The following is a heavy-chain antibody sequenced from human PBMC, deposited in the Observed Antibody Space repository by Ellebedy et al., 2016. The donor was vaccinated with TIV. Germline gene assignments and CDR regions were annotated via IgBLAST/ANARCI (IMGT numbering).Heavy chain of an antibody. J-gene: IGHJ4*02. CDR3: ARACIVVVPAAIGV. CDR2: INSDGSST. D-gene: IGHD2-2*01. Sequence: GESLKISCAASGFTFSSYWMHWVRQAPGKGLVWVSRINSDGSSTSYADSVKGRFTISRDNAQNTLYLQMNSLRAEDIAVYYCARACIVVVPAAIGVWGQGTLLTVSS. CDR1: GFTFSSYW. V-gene: IGHV3-74*01.